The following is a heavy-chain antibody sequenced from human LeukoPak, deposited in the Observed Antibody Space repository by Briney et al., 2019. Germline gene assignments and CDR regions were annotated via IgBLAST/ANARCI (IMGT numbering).Heavy chain of an antibody. J-gene: IGHJ4*02. D-gene: IGHD2-8*02. CDR2: IKQDASEE. V-gene: IGHV3-7*04. Sequence: GSLRLSCAASGFTFSYYWMGWVRQAPGKGLEWVANIKQDASEEYYVDSAKGRFTISRDNAKNSLYLQMDSLRAEDTAVYYCARDEHQFYHSSTGRFDYWGQGTLVTVSS. CDR3: ARDEHQFYHSSTGRFDY. CDR1: GFTFSYYW.